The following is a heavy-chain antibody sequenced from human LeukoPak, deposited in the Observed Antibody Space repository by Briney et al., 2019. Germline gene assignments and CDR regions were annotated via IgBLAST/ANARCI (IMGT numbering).Heavy chain of an antibody. CDR2: IGTAGDT. CDR1: GFTFSSYD. V-gene: IGHV3-13*04. D-gene: IGHD3-22*01. J-gene: IGHJ2*01. CDR3: ARAAHYYDSTQWYFDL. Sequence: GGSLRLSCAAPGFTFSSYDMHWVRQATGKGLEWVSAIGTAGDTYYPGSVKGRFTISRENAKNSLYLQMNSLRAGDTAVYYCARAAHYYDSTQWYFDLWGRGTLVTVSS.